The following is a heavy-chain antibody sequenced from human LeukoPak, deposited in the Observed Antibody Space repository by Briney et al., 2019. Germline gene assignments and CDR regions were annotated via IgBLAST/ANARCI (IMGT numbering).Heavy chain of an antibody. V-gene: IGHV3-23*01. Sequence: GGSLRLSCAASGFTFSSYSMNWVLQAPGKGLEWRSVISGGGSTYYSDSVMGRFTISRDNSNNTLYLQMNSLRAEDTAVYYCAKSTSYYGSGSYDYWGQGTLVTVSS. CDR3: AKSTSYYGSGSYDY. D-gene: IGHD3-10*01. CDR2: ISGGGST. CDR1: GFTFSSYS. J-gene: IGHJ4*02.